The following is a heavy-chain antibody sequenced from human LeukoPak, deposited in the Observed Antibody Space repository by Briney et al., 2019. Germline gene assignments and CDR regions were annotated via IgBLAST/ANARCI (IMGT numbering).Heavy chain of an antibody. CDR1: GGSISSSSYY. J-gene: IGHJ4*02. CDR3: ARGQSGSYYEADY. V-gene: IGHV4-39*07. D-gene: IGHD1-26*01. Sequence: SETLSLTCTVSGGSISSSSYYWGWIRQPPGKGLEWIGSIYYSGSTYYNPSLKSRVTISVDTSKNRFSLKLSSVTAADTAVYYCARGQSGSYYEADYWGQGTLVTVSS. CDR2: IYYSGST.